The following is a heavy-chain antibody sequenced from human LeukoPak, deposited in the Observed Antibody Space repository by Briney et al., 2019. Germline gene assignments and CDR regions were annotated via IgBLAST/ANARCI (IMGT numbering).Heavy chain of an antibody. D-gene: IGHD1-1*01. Sequence: PGGSLRLSCAASGFTFATYTMGWVRQASGQGLEWVSDISGSGGSTYYADSVRGRFTISRDNSRNTLYLQMNSLRVEDTAVYYCARTAYRNGMDVWGQGTTVTVS. J-gene: IGHJ6*02. CDR1: GFTFATYT. CDR2: ISGSGGST. V-gene: IGHV3-23*01. CDR3: ARTAYRNGMDV.